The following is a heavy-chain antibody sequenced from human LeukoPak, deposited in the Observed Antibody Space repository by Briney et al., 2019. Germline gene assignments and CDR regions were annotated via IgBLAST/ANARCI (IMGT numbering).Heavy chain of an antibody. J-gene: IGHJ4*02. D-gene: IGHD6-19*01. CDR3: AQGYSSGWYPH. CDR1: GFTFSSYA. CDR2: ISGSGGST. Sequence: QPGGSLRLPCAASGFTFSSYAMSWVRQAPGKGLEWVSAISGSGGSTYYADSVKGRFTISRDNSKNTLYLQMNSLRVEDTAVYYCAQGYSSGWYPHWGRGSLVSVSS. V-gene: IGHV3-23*01.